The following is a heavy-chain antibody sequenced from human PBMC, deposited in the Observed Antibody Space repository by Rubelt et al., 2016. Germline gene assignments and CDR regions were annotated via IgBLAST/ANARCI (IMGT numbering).Heavy chain of an antibody. V-gene: IGHV1-3*01. CDR3: ASISHRYDSSGYADAFDI. J-gene: IGHJ3*02. CDR2: INAGNGNT. Sequence: AMHWVRQAPGQRLEWMGWINAGNGNTKYSQKFQGRVTITRDTSASTAYMELSSLRSDDTAVYYCASISHRYDSSGYADAFDIWGQGTMVTVSS. D-gene: IGHD3-22*01. CDR1: A.